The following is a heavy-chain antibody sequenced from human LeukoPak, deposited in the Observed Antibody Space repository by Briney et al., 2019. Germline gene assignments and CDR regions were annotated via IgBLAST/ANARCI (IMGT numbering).Heavy chain of an antibody. J-gene: IGHJ4*02. V-gene: IGHV3-7*01. D-gene: IGHD6-6*01. CDR3: ARDGYSSSLYFDY. CDR2: IKQDGSEK. CDR1: GFTFSSYW. Sequence: GGCLRLSCAASGFTFSSYWMSWVRQAPGKGLEWVANIKQDGSEKYYVDSVKGRFTISRDNAKNSLYLQMNSLRAEDTAVYYCARDGYSSSLYFDYWGQGTLVTVSS.